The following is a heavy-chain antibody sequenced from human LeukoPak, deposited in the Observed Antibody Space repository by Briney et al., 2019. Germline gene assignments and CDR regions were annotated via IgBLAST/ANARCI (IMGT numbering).Heavy chain of an antibody. CDR3: AKDSGSGSYYPTNWFDP. V-gene: IGHV3-43D*03. CDR1: GFTFDDYA. Sequence: GGSLRLSCAASGFTFDDYAMHWVRQAPGKGLEWVSLISWDGDNTYYADSVKGRFTISRDNSKNSLYLQMNSLRAEDTALYYCAKDSGSGSYYPTNWFDPWGQGTLVTVSS. CDR2: ISWDGDNT. J-gene: IGHJ5*02. D-gene: IGHD3-10*01.